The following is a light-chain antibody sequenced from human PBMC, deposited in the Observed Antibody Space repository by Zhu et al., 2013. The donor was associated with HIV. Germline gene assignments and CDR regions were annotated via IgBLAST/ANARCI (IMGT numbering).Light chain of an antibody. J-gene: IGKJ1*01. CDR2: DAS. CDR3: QQYDNWPWT. Sequence: EIVMTQSPATLSVSPGERATLSCRASQSLFSNLAWYQQKPGQAPSLLIYDASTRATGIPARFSGSGSGTEFTLTISSLQSEDFAVYYCQQYDNWPWTFGQGTKVEIK. CDR1: QSLFSN. V-gene: IGKV3-15*01.